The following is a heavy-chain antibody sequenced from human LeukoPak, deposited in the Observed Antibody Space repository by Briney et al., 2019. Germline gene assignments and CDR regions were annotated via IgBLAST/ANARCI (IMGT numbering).Heavy chain of an antibody. V-gene: IGHV7-4-1*02. CDR3: ARVVHPYDYESSGLTYDAFDI. CDR2: INTNTGNP. CDR1: GYTFTYYA. Sequence: ASVKVSCKASGYTFTYYAMNWVRQAPGQGLEWLGWINTNTGNPTYAQGFTGRFVFSLDTSVNTAYLQISSLKAEDTAVYYCARVVHPYDYESSGLTYDAFDIWGQGTMVTVSS. D-gene: IGHD3-22*01. J-gene: IGHJ3*02.